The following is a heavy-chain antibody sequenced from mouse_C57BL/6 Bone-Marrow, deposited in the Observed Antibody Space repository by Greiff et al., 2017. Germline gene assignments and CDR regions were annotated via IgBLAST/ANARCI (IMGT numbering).Heavy chain of an antibody. V-gene: IGHV1-81*01. D-gene: IGHD1-1*01. CDR1: GYTFTSYG. CDR2: IYPRSGNT. Sequence: QVQLKESGAELARPGASVKLSCKASGYTFTSYGISWVKQRTGQGLEWIGEIYPRSGNTYYNEKFKGKATLTADKSSSTAYMELRSLTSEDSAVYFCAREEDGEGYFDYWGQGTTLTVSS. CDR3: AREEDGEGYFDY. J-gene: IGHJ2*01.